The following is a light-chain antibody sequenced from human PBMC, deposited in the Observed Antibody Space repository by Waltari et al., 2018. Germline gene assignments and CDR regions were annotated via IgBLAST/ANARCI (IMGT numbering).Light chain of an antibody. V-gene: IGKV4-1*01. Sequence: DIVMTQSPDSLAVSLGERATINCKSSQNILYSTNSKNYLAWYQHKPGQPPKLLIYWASTLESGVPDRFSGSGSETDFTLTISSLQAEDVAVYYCQQYYSIPYTFGQGTKLEIK. CDR3: QQYYSIPYT. CDR1: QNILYSTNSKNY. CDR2: WAS. J-gene: IGKJ2*01.